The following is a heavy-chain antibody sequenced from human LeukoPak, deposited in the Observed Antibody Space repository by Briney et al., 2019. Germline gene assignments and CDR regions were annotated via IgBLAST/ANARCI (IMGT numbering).Heavy chain of an antibody. Sequence: GGSLRLSCVASGFTFSNYAMTWVRQAPGKGLEWVSIIGDSADSIYYADSVKGRFTISRDNSKNTLYLQMNSLRPEDTAVYYCAKGLAVAGDCWGQGTLVTVSS. CDR2: IGDSADSI. CDR1: GFTFSNYA. V-gene: IGHV3-23*01. CDR3: AKGLAVAGDC. J-gene: IGHJ4*02. D-gene: IGHD6-19*01.